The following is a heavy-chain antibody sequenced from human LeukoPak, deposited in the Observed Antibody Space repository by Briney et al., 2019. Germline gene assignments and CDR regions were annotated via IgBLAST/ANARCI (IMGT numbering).Heavy chain of an antibody. CDR1: GYTFTGYY. CDR3: AFLWFGSEYYYYGMDV. D-gene: IGHD3-10*01. V-gene: IGHV1-46*01. Sequence: GASVKVSCKASGYTFTGYYMHWVRQAPGQGLEWMGIINPSGGSTSYAQKFQGRVTMTRDTSTSTVYMELSSLRSEDTAVYYCAFLWFGSEYYYYGMDVWGQGTTVTVSS. J-gene: IGHJ6*02. CDR2: INPSGGST.